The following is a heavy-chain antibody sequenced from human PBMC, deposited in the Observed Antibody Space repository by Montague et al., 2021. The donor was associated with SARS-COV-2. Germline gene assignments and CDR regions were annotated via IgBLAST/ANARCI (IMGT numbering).Heavy chain of an antibody. CDR1: GGSIGSYY. J-gene: IGHJ6*02. Sequence: SETLSLTCSVSGGSIGSYYWSWLRQPPGKGLEWIGHIHYSGSNTCSPSFKSRVTISIDTPKNQFSLKLSSVTAADTTVYYCARDGSLRFEILIGPRHYYYGMDVWGQGTTVTVSS. CDR3: ARDGSLRFEILIGPRHYYYGMDV. CDR2: IHYSGSN. V-gene: IGHV4-59*01. D-gene: IGHD3-9*01.